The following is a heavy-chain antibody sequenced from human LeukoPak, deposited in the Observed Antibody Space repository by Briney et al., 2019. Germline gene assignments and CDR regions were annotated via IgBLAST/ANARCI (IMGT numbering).Heavy chain of an antibody. CDR1: GGSVSSGSYY. J-gene: IGHJ4*02. V-gene: IGHV4-61*01. CDR2: IYYSGST. CDR3: ARGIDY. Sequence: SETLSLTCTVSGGSVSSGSYYWSWIRQPPGKGLEWIGYIYYSGSTNYNPPLKSRVTISVDTSKNQFSLKLSSVTAADTAVYYCARGIDYWGQGTLVTVSS.